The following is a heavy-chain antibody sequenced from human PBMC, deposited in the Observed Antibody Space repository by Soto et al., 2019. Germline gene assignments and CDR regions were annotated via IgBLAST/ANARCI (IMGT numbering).Heavy chain of an antibody. CDR2: IYWDDDK. D-gene: IGHD1-1*01. CDR1: GFSLSTSGVG. J-gene: IGHJ6*02. V-gene: IGHV2-5*02. CDR3: AHAELERHTYYDGMDV. Sequence: QITLKESGPTLVKPTQTLTLTCTFSGFSLSTSGVGVAWIRQPPGKVPEWLALIYWDDDKRFSPSLKSRLTITKDSSKYQVVLTMTSMDPVDTGTYYCAHAELERHTYYDGMDVWGQGITVTVSS.